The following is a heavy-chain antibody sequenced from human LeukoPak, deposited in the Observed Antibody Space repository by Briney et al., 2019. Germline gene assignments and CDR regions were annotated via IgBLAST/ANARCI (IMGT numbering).Heavy chain of an antibody. V-gene: IGHV3-30*02. Sequence: GGSLRLSCAASGFTFSSYGMHWVRQAPGKGLEWVAFIRYDGSNKYYADSVKGRFTISRDNSKNTLYLQMNSLRAEDTAVYYCAKNHPVVRGVTYRTYEGYYFDYWGQGTLVTVSS. D-gene: IGHD3-10*01. CDR3: AKNHPVVRGVTYRTYEGYYFDY. CDR1: GFTFSSYG. CDR2: IRYDGSNK. J-gene: IGHJ4*02.